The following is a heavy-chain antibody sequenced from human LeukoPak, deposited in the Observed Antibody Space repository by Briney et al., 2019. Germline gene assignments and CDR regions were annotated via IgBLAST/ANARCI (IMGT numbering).Heavy chain of an antibody. CDR2: IKQDGSEK. CDR1: GFTFSSYW. V-gene: IGHV3-7*01. J-gene: IGHJ5*02. D-gene: IGHD2-2*01. CDR3: ARERRRYCSSTSCYGPFDP. Sequence: GGSLRLSCAASGFTFSSYWMSWVRQAPGKGLEWVANIKQDGSEKYCVDSVKGRFTISRDNAKNSLYLQMNSLRAEDTAVYYCARERRRYCSSTSCYGPFDPWGQGTLVTVSS.